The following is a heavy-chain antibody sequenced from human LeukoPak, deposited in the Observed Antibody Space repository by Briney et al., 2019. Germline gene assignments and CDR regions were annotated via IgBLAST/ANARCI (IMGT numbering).Heavy chain of an antibody. CDR2: IYFTGTT. Sequence: PSETLSLSCTVSGGSISSTSFYWVWIRQPPGKGLGWLGTIYFTGTTYYNPSLNSRVTISVDTSNNRFSLKVSSVTAADTAVYYCARLIVGDYFDSWGQGTLVTVSS. J-gene: IGHJ4*02. CDR3: ARLIVGDYFDS. D-gene: IGHD1-26*01. CDR1: GGSISSTSFY. V-gene: IGHV4-39*01.